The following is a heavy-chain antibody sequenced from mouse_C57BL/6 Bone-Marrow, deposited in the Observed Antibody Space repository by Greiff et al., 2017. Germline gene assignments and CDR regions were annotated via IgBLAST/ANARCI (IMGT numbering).Heavy chain of an antibody. CDR3: ARHGSSMVPFAY. CDR1: GFTFSSYG. CDR2: ISTGGSYT. D-gene: IGHD2-1*01. Sequence: EVQLVESGGDLVKPGGSLKLSCAASGFTFSSYGMSWVRQTPDKSLAWVATISTGGSYTYYPDSVKGRFTISRDNANNTLYLLMSSLKSEDAAMYYCARHGSSMVPFAYWGQGTLVTVSA. J-gene: IGHJ3*01. V-gene: IGHV5-6*01.